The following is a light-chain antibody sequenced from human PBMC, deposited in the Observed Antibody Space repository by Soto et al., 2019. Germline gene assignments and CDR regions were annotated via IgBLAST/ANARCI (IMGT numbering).Light chain of an antibody. CDR2: LAS. V-gene: IGKV1-16*01. CDR1: QGVRTY. CDR3: QQYSTFPYT. J-gene: IGKJ2*01. Sequence: DIQMTQSPPSLSASVGDRGTITCRASQGVRTYLAWFQQKPGKAPKALIYLASTLQSGIPLRFSGSGSGTDFTLTISSLQPEDFATYYCQQYSTFPYTFGQGTKLEIK.